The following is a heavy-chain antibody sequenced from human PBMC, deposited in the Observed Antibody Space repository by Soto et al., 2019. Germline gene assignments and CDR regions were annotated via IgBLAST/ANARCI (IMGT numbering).Heavy chain of an antibody. D-gene: IGHD6-13*01. CDR1: GFTFSDHY. J-gene: IGHJ4*02. Sequence: GGSLRLSCAASGFTFSDHYMDWVRQAPGKGLEWVGRTRNKANSYTTEYAASVKGRFTISRDDSKNSLYLQMNSLKTEDTAVYYCIAAAGLWGQGTLVTVSS. CDR2: TRNKANSYTT. V-gene: IGHV3-72*01. CDR3: IAAAGL.